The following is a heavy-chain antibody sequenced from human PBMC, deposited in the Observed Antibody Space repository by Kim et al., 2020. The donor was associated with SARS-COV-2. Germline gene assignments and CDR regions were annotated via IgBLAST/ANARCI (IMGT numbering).Heavy chain of an antibody. CDR1: GGSINSNTHY. J-gene: IGHJ4*01. CDR3: ARERKGTVGATSFDT. Sequence: SENLSLTCTVSGGSINSNTHYWAWIRQPPGKGLEWIGSIYYTGPTYYNPSFKSRVTFSVDTPNNHFSLRLTSVSASDTATYYCARERKGTVGATSFDTWG. CDR2: IYYTGPT. D-gene: IGHD1-26*01. V-gene: IGHV4-39*02.